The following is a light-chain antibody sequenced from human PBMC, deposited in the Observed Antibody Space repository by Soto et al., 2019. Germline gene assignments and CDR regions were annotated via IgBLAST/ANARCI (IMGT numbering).Light chain of an antibody. CDR1: SSDVGSYNS. CDR2: EGS. V-gene: IGLV2-23*01. Sequence: VLTQPASVSGSPGQSIAISCTGTSSDVGSYNSVSWYQQHPGKAPKLMIYEGSKRPSGVSDRFSGSKSGNTASLTISGLQAEDEADYYCCSYAGNPYVFGTGTKVTVL. CDR3: CSYAGNPYV. J-gene: IGLJ1*01.